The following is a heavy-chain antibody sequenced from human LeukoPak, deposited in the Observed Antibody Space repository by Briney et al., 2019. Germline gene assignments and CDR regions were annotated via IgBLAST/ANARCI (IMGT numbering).Heavy chain of an antibody. Sequence: GGSPRLSCAASGFTFSSYWMSWVRQAPGKGLEWVANIKQDGSEKYYVDSVKGRFTISRDNAKNSLYLQMNSLRAEDTAVYYCARDVLGYIVATSPFDYWGQGTLVTVSS. CDR1: GFTFSSYW. V-gene: IGHV3-7*01. CDR3: ARDVLGYIVATSPFDY. J-gene: IGHJ4*02. D-gene: IGHD5-12*01. CDR2: IKQDGSEK.